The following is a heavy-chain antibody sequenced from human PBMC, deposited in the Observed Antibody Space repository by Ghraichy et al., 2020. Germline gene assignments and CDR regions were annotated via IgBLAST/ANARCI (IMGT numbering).Heavy chain of an antibody. CDR2: ISYDGSNK. V-gene: IGHV3-30*18. J-gene: IGHJ5*02. CDR1: GFTFSSYG. CDR3: AKAPYSSSWDGFDP. D-gene: IGHD6-13*01. Sequence: GGSLRLSCAASGFTFSSYGMHWVRQAPGKGLEWVAVISYDGSNKYYADSVKGRFTISRDNSKNTLYLQMNSLRAEDTAVYYCAKAPYSSSWDGFDPWGQGTLVTVSS.